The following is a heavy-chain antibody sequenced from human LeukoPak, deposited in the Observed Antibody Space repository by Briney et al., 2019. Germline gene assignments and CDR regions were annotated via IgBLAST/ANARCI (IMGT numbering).Heavy chain of an antibody. Sequence: TGGSLRLSCAASGFTFSGYGMHWVRQAPGKGLEWVAVISYDGSNKYYADSVKGRFTISRDNSKNTLYLQMNSLRAEDTAVYYCARDLGYGALDPWGQGTLVTVSS. J-gene: IGHJ5*02. V-gene: IGHV3-30*03. CDR1: GFTFSGYG. CDR2: ISYDGSNK. D-gene: IGHD4-17*01. CDR3: ARDLGYGALDP.